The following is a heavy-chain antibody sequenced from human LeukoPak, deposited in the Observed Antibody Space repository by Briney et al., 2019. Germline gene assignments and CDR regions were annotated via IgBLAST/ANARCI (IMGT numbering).Heavy chain of an antibody. CDR1: GGSVSNDNSY. D-gene: IGHD6-13*01. V-gene: IGHV4-39*02. J-gene: IGHJ4*01. CDR3: ARVLAAAAHFDF. Sequence: SETLSLTCTVSGGSVSNDNSYWGWIRQSPGKGLEWIGSLSYSGSTYYNPSFKSRVTMSVDTSKNHFSLKLSSVAAADTAVYYCARVLAAAAHFDFWGQEPWSPSPQ. CDR2: LSYSGST.